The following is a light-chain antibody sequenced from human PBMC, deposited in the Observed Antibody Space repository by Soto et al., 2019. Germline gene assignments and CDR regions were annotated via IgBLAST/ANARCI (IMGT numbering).Light chain of an antibody. V-gene: IGLV2-8*01. J-gene: IGLJ2*01. Sequence: QSALTQPPSASGSPGQSVTISCTGTSSDVGSYNYVSWYQQHPGKVPKLMIYEVSKRPSWVPERFSGSKSGNTASLTVSGLQAEDEADYYCSSYAGSNNLHVVFGGGTKLTVL. CDR2: EVS. CDR1: SSDVGSYNY. CDR3: SSYAGSNNLHVV.